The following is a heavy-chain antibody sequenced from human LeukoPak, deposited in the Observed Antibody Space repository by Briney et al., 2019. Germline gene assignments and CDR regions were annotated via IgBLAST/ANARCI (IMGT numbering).Heavy chain of an antibody. V-gene: IGHV4-4*07. J-gene: IGHJ4*02. CDR3: ARDLYYYGSGSYYNDY. D-gene: IGHD3-10*01. CDR1: SGSIGSYY. Sequence: SETLSLTCTVSSGSIGSYYWSWIRQPAGKGLEWIGRIYTSGSTNYNPSLKSRVTMSVDTSKNQFSLKLSSVTAADTAVHYCARDLYYYGSGSYYNDYWGQGTLVTVSS. CDR2: IYTSGST.